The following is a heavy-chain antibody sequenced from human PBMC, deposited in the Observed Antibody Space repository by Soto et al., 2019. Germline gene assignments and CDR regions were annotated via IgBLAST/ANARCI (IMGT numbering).Heavy chain of an antibody. CDR3: ARVDYDDSSGYYGY. V-gene: IGHV1-18*04. J-gene: IGHJ4*02. CDR2: FSGYNGNT. Sequence: QVQLVQSGAEVKKPGASVKVSCKASGYTFTIYGISWVRQAPGQGLEWMGWFSGYNGNTDYAQNLQDRVTLTTDASTSSVDMELRSPRSDDTAVYYCARVDYDDSSGYYGYWGQGTLITVSS. D-gene: IGHD3-22*01. CDR1: GYTFTIYG.